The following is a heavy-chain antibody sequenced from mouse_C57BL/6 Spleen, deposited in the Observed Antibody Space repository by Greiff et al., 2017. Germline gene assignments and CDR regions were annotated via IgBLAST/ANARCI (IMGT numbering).Heavy chain of an antibody. Sequence: QVQLQQSGAELVRPGTSVKLSCKASGYTFTSYWMHWVKQRTGQGLEWIGVIDPSDSYTNYNQKFKGKATLTVDTSSSTAYMQLSSLTSEDSAVYYCARDYYSNYVSYAMDYWGQGTSVTVSS. CDR3: ARDYYSNYVSYAMDY. CDR1: GYTFTSYW. V-gene: IGHV1-59*01. CDR2: IDPSDSYT. J-gene: IGHJ4*01. D-gene: IGHD2-5*01.